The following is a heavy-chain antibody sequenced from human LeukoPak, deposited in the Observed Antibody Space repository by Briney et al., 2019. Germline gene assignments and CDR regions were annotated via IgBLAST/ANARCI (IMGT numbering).Heavy chain of an antibody. CDR3: AKDRDNYGDYMYFYMDD. CDR2: LSTSGGST. Sequence: GGSLRLSCAASGFTFSSYAMSWVRQAPGKGLEWVSALSTSGGSTYYADSVKGRFTISRDNSKNTLHLQMNSLRAEDTAVYYCAKDRDNYGDYMYFYMDDWGKGTTVTVSS. D-gene: IGHD4-17*01. CDR1: GFTFSSYA. J-gene: IGHJ6*03. V-gene: IGHV3-23*01.